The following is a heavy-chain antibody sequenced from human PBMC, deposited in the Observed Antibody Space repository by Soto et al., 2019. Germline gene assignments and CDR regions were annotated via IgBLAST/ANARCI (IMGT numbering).Heavy chain of an antibody. V-gene: IGHV5-51*01. J-gene: IGHJ5*02. CDR1: EYSFANQW. CDR3: TKRPYDVSKPSHWLDP. D-gene: IGHD5-12*01. Sequence: GESLKISCKGSEYSFANQWIGWVRQMPGKGLEWVGIISPDTSRTLYSPSLQGQVTISVDKSISTVYLQWNSLKASDTAMYYCTKRPYDVSKPSHWLDPWGQGTLVTVSS. CDR2: ISPDTSRT.